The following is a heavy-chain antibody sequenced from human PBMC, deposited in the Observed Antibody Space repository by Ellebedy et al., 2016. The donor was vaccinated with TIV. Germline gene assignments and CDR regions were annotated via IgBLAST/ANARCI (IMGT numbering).Heavy chain of an antibody. CDR3: ARYVRGPCSAGSCYYYSMDV. J-gene: IGHJ6*02. D-gene: IGHD2-15*01. V-gene: IGHV4-31*02. CDR1: GGSISSGGYQ. Sequence: SCTVSGGSISSGGYQWSWIRQHPGKGLEWIGYIYYSGTTYSNPSLKSRVTISVDTSKKQFSLSLRSVTAADTAVYYCARYVRGPCSAGSCYYYSMDVWGQGTTVTVSS. CDR2: IYYSGTT.